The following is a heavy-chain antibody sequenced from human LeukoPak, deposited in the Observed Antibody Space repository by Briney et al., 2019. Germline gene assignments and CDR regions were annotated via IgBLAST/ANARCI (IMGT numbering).Heavy chain of an antibody. J-gene: IGHJ5*02. CDR1: GFSLSTSGVG. V-gene: IGHV2-5*02. CDR2: IYWDDDK. D-gene: IGHD3-9*01. CDR3: AHRRPAYDILTGYLPISNWFDP. Sequence: SGPTLVNPTQTLTLTCTFSGFSLSTSGVGVGWIRQPPGKALEWLALIYWDDDKRYSPSLKSRLTITKDTSKNQVVLTMTNMDPVDTATYYCAHRRPAYDILTGYLPISNWFDPWGQGTLVTVSS.